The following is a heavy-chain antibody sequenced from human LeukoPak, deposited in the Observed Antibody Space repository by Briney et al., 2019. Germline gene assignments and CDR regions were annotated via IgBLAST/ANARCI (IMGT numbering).Heavy chain of an antibody. J-gene: IGHJ4*02. D-gene: IGHD3-10*01. CDR2: LSGSGTST. V-gene: IGHV3-23*01. CDR3: AKTKVPIYYDSGSHEDS. CDR1: GFTFNSYA. Sequence: PGGSLRLSCAASGFTFNSYAMTWVRQAPGKGLEWVSALSGSGTSTYYADSVKGRFTISRDNSKNTLYLQMNSLRAEDTAVYYCAKTKVPIYYDSGSHEDSWGQGTLVTVSS.